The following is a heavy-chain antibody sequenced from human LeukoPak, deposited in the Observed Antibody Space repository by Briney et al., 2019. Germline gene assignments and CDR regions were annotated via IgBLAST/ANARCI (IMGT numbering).Heavy chain of an antibody. CDR1: GGSISSYY. J-gene: IGHJ5*02. CDR2: IYYSGST. V-gene: IGHV4-59*01. Sequence: SETLSLTCTVSGGSISSYYWSWMRQPPAKGLEGMRDIYYSGSTNYNPSLKRRVTVSVETTNNQFPLKMSSVTAADKAVYYSGSTNYNPSLKSRVTISVDPSKNQFALKLSSVTAADTAVYYCAREYFQYQLLSVHWFDPWGQGTLVTVSS. CDR3: GSTNYNPSLKSRVTISVDPSKNQFALKLSSVTAADTAVYYCAREYFQYQLLSVHWFDP. D-gene: IGHD3-10*01.